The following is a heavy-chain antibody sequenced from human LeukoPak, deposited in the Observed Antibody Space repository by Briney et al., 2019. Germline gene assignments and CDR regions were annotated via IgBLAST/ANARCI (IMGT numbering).Heavy chain of an antibody. D-gene: IGHD3-3*01. CDR3: TTVKSILRFLEWLSYMDV. CDR2: IKSKTDGGTT. V-gene: IGHV3-15*01. CDR1: GFTFSNAW. J-gene: IGHJ6*03. Sequence: GGSLSLSCAASGFTFSNAWMSWVRQAPGKGLEWVGRIKSKTDGGTTDYGVPVKGRFTISRDDSKNTLDLQMNSLKTEDTAVYYCTTVKSILRFLEWLSYMDVWGKGTTVTVSS.